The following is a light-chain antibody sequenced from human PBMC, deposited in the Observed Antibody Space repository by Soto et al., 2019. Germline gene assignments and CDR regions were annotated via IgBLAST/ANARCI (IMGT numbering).Light chain of an antibody. J-gene: IGKJ1*01. V-gene: IGKV1-9*01. CDR3: QQYNSYPLT. CDR2: AAS. CDR1: QGISSY. Sequence: DIQLTQSPSFLSASVGDRVTITCRASQGISSYLAWYQQKPGKAPKLLIYAASTLQSGVPSRFSGSGSGTEFTLTISSLQPDDFATYYCQQYNSYPLTFGQGTKV.